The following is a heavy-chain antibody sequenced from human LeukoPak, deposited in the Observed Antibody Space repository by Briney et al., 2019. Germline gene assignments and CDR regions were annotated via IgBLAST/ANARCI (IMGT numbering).Heavy chain of an antibody. CDR3: TKDLFGMVRSFDY. J-gene: IGHJ4*02. V-gene: IGHV3-30*04. CDR2: ISYYGSNK. Sequence: PGGSLRLSCAASGFTFSTYAVQGVRQAPGKGLVGVAVISYYGSNKYYADSVKGRFTISRDNSKNTLYLQMNSLRAEDTAVYYCTKDLFGMVRSFDYWGQGTLVTVSS. CDR1: GFTFSTYA. D-gene: IGHD3-10*01.